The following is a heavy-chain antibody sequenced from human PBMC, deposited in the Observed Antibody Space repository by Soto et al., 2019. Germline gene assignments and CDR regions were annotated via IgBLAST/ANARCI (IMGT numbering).Heavy chain of an antibody. CDR3: ARGRASGSYYLLDY. CDR2: INPNSGNI. CDR1: GDTFTTYD. D-gene: IGHD3-10*01. J-gene: IGHJ4*02. V-gene: IGHV1-8*01. Sequence: ASVKVSCKASGDTFTTYDINWVRQATGHGLEWMGWINPNSGNIGYAQRFQGRVTMTRDTAIRTAYMEVSSLRSDDTAVYYCARGRASGSYYLLDYWGQGTLVTVS.